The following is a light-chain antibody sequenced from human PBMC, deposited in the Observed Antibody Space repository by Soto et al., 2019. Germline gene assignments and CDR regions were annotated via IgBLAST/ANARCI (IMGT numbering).Light chain of an antibody. V-gene: IGKV3-20*01. J-gene: IGKJ1*01. CDR3: QQHYISPTMT. Sequence: EIVLTQSPGTLSLSPGERATLTCRASQTVSSYYLDWYQQRPGQAPRLLISAASSRATGVPDRFSGSGSETDFTLTISRLEPEDFAVYYCQQHYISPTMTFGQGTKVEIK. CDR1: QTVSSYY. CDR2: AAS.